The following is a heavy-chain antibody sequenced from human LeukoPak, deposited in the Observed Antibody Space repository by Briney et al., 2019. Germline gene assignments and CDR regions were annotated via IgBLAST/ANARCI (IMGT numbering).Heavy chain of an antibody. CDR3: AREGRIVVVPAAILYYGMDV. CDR2: INPSGGST. D-gene: IGHD2-2*01. J-gene: IGHJ6*02. CDR1: GYTFTDYY. V-gene: IGHV1-46*01. Sequence: ASVKVSCKASGYTFTDYYMHWVRQAPGQGLEWMGIINPSGGSTSYAQKFQGRVTMTRDTSTSTVYMELSSLRSEDTAVYYCAREGRIVVVPAAILYYGMDVWGQGTTVTVSS.